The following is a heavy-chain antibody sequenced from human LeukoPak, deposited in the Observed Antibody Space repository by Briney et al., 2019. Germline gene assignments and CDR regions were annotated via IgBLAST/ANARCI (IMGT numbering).Heavy chain of an antibody. Sequence: SETLSLTCSVSGGSISSSSYYWGWIRQPPGKGLEWIGSIYYSGSTFYNPSLKSRVTISVDTSKNQFSLKLSSLTAADTAVYYCARQIGTRSFDYWGQGTLVTVSS. CDR1: GGSISSSSYY. J-gene: IGHJ4*02. CDR2: IYYSGST. CDR3: ARQIGTRSFDY. D-gene: IGHD3-22*01. V-gene: IGHV4-39*01.